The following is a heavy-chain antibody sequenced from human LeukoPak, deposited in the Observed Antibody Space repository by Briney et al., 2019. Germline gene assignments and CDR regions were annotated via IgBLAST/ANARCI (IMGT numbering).Heavy chain of an antibody. J-gene: IGHJ3*01. Sequence: SQTLSLTCTVAGGFISSGDYYWDWIRQPPGKGLEWIGYVYYTGNTFYSPSLKSRVTISVDTSKNQFSLKLTSVTAADTAVYYCARGEAFDVWGQGTMFVVSS. CDR2: VYYTGNT. CDR3: ARGEAFDV. CDR1: GGFISSGDYY. V-gene: IGHV4-30-4*01.